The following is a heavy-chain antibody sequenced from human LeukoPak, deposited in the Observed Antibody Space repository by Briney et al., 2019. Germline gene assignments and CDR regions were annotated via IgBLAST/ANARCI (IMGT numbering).Heavy chain of an antibody. CDR2: ISSSSSYI. Sequence: GGSLRLSCAASGFTFSSYSMNWVRQAPGKGPEWVSSISSSSSYIYYADSVKGRFTISRDNAKNSLYLQMNSLRAEDTAVYYCARDLEMVRGVINYWGQGTLVTVSS. V-gene: IGHV3-21*01. J-gene: IGHJ4*02. D-gene: IGHD3-10*01. CDR1: GFTFSSYS. CDR3: ARDLEMVRGVINY.